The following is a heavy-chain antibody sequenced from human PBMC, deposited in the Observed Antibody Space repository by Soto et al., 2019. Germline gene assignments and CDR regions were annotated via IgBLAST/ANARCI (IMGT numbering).Heavy chain of an antibody. Sequence: PGWSLRLSCAYSVFRFINYSMSWVRQTPGKGLEWVAAITATGERTYYADSVTGRLTISRDNSKKTHYLQMTSLRAEDTAMYYCATMNGYFEYWGQGTPVTVSS. CDR3: ATMNGYFEY. CDR2: ITATGERT. V-gene: IGHV3-23*01. J-gene: IGHJ4*02. D-gene: IGHD3-22*01. CDR1: VFRFINYS.